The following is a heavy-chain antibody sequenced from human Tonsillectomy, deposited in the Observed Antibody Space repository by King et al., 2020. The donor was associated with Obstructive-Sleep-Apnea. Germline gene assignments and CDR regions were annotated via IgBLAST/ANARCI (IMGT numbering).Heavy chain of an antibody. CDR3: ARGGYDEPLDY. Sequence: VQLQESGPGLVKPSETLSLTCTVSGFSINNGYYWGWIRQPPGKGLEWIGSIYHSGRTYCNPYLKIRVSISVDTSKNQFSLKLSSVTAADTAVYYCARGGYDEPLDYWGQGILVTVSS. CDR2: IYHSGRT. D-gene: IGHD5-12*01. V-gene: IGHV4-38-2*02. CDR1: GFSINNGYY. J-gene: IGHJ4*02.